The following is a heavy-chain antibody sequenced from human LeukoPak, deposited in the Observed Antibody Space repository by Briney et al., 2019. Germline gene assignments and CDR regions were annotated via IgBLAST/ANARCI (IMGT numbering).Heavy chain of an antibody. CDR1: GFIVNDHA. D-gene: IGHD6-19*01. J-gene: IGHJ4*02. CDR2: VFWNGVDK. Sequence: GGSLRLSCVASGFIVNDHAMHWVRQTPGKGLEWVAGVFWNGVDKGYADSVKGRFTIFRDNAKNSMYLQMNSLRIEDTALYYCAKDISVAGEYYFDYWGQGTLVTVSS. V-gene: IGHV3-9*01. CDR3: AKDISVAGEYYFDY.